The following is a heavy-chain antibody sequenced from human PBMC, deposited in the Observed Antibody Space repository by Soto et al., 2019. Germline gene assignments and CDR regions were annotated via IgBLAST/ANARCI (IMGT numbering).Heavy chain of an antibody. CDR2: ISRNGGGT. CDR3: VKDDDGYADFDY. J-gene: IGHJ4*02. CDR1: GFTFNTYA. D-gene: IGHD5-18*01. V-gene: IGHV3-23*01. Sequence: VQLLESGGGLVQPGGSLRLSCAASGFTFNTYAMTWVRQAQGKELEWVSEISRNGGGTYYADPVKGRFTISRDNSQNTLWLQMNSLRAEDTAVYYCVKDDDGYADFDYWGQGTLVTVSS.